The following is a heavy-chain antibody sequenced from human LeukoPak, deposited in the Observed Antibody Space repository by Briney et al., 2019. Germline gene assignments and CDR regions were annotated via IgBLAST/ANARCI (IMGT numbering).Heavy chain of an antibody. D-gene: IGHD5-24*01. Sequence: ASVKVSCKASGGTFSSYAISWVRQAPGQGLEWMGWISAYNGNTNYAQKLQGRVTMTTDTSTSTAYMELRSLRSDDTAVYYCARDLGRDGYNYADYWGQGTLVTVSS. CDR1: GGTFSSYA. J-gene: IGHJ4*02. CDR2: ISAYNGNT. CDR3: ARDLGRDGYNYADY. V-gene: IGHV1-18*01.